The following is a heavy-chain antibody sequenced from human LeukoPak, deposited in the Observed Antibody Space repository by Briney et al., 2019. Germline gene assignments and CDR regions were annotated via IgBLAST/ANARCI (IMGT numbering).Heavy chain of an antibody. Sequence: SKTLSLTCAVYGGSFSGYYWSWIRQPPGKGLEWIGEINHSGSTNYNPSLKSRVTISVDTSKNQFSLKLSSVTAADTAVYYCARGRRTGYYSYYFDYWGQGTLVTVSS. CDR2: INHSGST. CDR3: ARGRRTGYYSYYFDY. CDR1: GGSFSGYY. D-gene: IGHD3-9*01. V-gene: IGHV4-34*01. J-gene: IGHJ4*02.